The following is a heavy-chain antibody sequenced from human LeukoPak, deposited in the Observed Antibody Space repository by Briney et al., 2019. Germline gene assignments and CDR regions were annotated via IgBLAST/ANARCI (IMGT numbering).Heavy chain of an antibody. CDR3: ARGYYDSSDYEYFQH. CDR2: INPNSGGT. Sequence: ASVKVSCKASGYTFTSYYMHWVRQAPGQGLEWMGWINPNSGGTNYAQRFQGRVTMTRDTSISTAYMELSRLGSDDTAVYYCARGYYDSSDYEYFQHWGQGTLVTVSS. D-gene: IGHD3-22*01. J-gene: IGHJ1*01. V-gene: IGHV1-2*02. CDR1: GYTFTSYY.